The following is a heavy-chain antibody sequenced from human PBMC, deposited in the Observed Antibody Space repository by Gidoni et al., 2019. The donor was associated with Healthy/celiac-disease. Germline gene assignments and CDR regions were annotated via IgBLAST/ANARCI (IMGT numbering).Heavy chain of an antibody. V-gene: IGHV3-23*01. D-gene: IGHD1-26*01. CDR2: ISGSGGST. CDR1: GFTFSSYA. CDR3: AKDVKWELPGLDYFDY. J-gene: IGHJ4*02. Sequence: EVQLLESGGGLVQPGGSLRLSCAASGFTFSSYAMSWVRQAPGKGLEWVSAISGSGGSTYYADSVKGRFTISRDNSKNTLYLQMNSLRAEDTAVYYCAKDVKWELPGLDYFDYWGQGTLVTVSS.